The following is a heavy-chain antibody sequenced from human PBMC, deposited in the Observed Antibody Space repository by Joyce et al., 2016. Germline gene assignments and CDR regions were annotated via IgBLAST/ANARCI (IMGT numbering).Heavy chain of an antibody. D-gene: IGHD1-14*01. CDR1: GGAFSNFT. V-gene: IGHV1-69*12. J-gene: IGHJ6*02. Sequence: QVLLVQSGATVKRPGSSLKVSCKSSGGAFSNFTVNWVRQAPGQRLEGMGGSIPFFGAAKYAEHFQGRVTLTADLSTRTAFMELSSLTSADTAVYYCARGGTSSDHFFFYTLDIWGPGTTVIVSS. CDR3: ARGGTSSDHFFFYTLDI. CDR2: SIPFFGAA.